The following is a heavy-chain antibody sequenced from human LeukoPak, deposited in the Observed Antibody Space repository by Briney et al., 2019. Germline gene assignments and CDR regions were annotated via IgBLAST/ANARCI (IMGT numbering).Heavy chain of an antibody. Sequence: SETLSLTCTVSGYSISSGYYWGWIRQPPGKGLEWIGSIYHSGSTYYNPSLKSRVTISVDTSKNQFSLKLSSVTAADTAVYYCARISLIGSGWNYYYYGMDVWGQGTTVTVSS. J-gene: IGHJ6*02. CDR3: ARISLIGSGWNYYYYGMDV. V-gene: IGHV4-38-2*02. CDR2: IYHSGST. CDR1: GYSISSGYY. D-gene: IGHD6-19*01.